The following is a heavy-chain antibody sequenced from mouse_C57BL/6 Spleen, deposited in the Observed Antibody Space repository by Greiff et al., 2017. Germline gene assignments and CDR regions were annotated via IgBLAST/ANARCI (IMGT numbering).Heavy chain of an antibody. CDR3: TRAPLTGTRATDY. D-gene: IGHD4-1*01. V-gene: IGHV5-9-1*02. J-gene: IGHJ4*01. Sequence: EVKLVESGAGLVKPGGSLKLSCAASGFTFSSYAMSWVRQTPEKRLAWVAYISSGGDYPYSADTVKGRFTISRDNARNTLYLQMSSLKSEDTAMYYCTRAPLTGTRATDYWGQGTSVTVSS. CDR2: ISSGGDYP. CDR1: GFTFSSYA.